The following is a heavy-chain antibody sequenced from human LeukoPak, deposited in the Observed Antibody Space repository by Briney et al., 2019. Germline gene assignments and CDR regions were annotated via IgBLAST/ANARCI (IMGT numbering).Heavy chain of an antibody. Sequence: GGSLRLSCAASGFTFSGFAIHWVRQAPGKGLEWVSAISGSGGSTYYADSVKGRFTISRDNSKNTLYLQMNSLRAEDAAVYYCAKDFSSSSIYDYWGQGTLVTVSS. CDR3: AKDFSSSSIYDY. V-gene: IGHV3-23*01. D-gene: IGHD6-6*01. CDR1: GFTFSGFA. CDR2: ISGSGGST. J-gene: IGHJ4*02.